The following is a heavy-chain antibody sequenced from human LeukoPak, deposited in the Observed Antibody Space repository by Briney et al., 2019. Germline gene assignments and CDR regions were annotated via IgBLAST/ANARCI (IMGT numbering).Heavy chain of an antibody. D-gene: IGHD6-13*01. CDR2: IHYSGST. V-gene: IGHV4-39*01. CDR3: ARLGYTSVRVNWFDP. Sequence: SETLSLTGTVSGGSVSITSYWGWIRQPPGKGLEWIGCIHYSGSTYYNPSLKSRVTISIDTSKNQFSLKLTSVTVADTAVYRCARLGYTSVRVNWFDPWGQGTLVTVSP. CDR1: GGSVSITSY. J-gene: IGHJ5*02.